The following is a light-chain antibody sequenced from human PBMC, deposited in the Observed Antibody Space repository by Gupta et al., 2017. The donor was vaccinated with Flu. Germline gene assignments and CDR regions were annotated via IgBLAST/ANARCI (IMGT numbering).Light chain of an antibody. V-gene: IGKV1-12*01. Sequence: DIQMTQSPSTVSASVGDRVTITCRASQAIGSWVAWYQQRPGKAPKVLIHAASSLETGVPSRFSGSGYGTDFTLTISSLQPEDFASYYCRQANSFPLTFGGGTKVEMK. CDR2: AAS. J-gene: IGKJ4*01. CDR1: QAIGSW. CDR3: RQANSFPLT.